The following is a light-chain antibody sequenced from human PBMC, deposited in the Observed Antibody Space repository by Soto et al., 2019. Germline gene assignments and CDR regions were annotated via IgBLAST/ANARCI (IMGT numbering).Light chain of an antibody. CDR3: HQGNSFPRT. CDR2: AAS. CDR1: QGISSW. Sequence: DSKMTQCPSSLTASVGDSVTFTRGASQGISSWLGWYQQRPGVAPTLLIYAASTLQSGVPSMFSGSGSGTDFTLTISSLQPEDFATYYCHQGNSFPRTFGQGTKVDMK. J-gene: IGKJ2*01. V-gene: IGKV1-12*01.